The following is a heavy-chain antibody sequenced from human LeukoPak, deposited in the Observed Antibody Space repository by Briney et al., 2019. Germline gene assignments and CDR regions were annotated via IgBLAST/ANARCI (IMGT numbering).Heavy chain of an antibody. D-gene: IGHD2-21*01. Sequence: ETLSLTCTVSGVSMSAYQWSWVRQSPEKGLEWIGCINTKGETSYNPSLKSRVTTSVDTSKSQFSLRPTSVTAADTAVYYCATSNDAKIAPFDHWGQGAPVTVSS. CDR1: GVSMSAYQ. CDR2: INTKGET. CDR3: ATSNDAKIAPFDH. J-gene: IGHJ4*02. V-gene: IGHV4-4*09.